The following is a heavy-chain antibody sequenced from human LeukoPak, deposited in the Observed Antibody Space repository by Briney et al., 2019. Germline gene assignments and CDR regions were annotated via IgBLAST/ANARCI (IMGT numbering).Heavy chain of an antibody. CDR2: ISSSSSYI. CDR1: GFTFSSYS. V-gene: IGHV3-21*01. J-gene: IGHJ4*02. Sequence: GGSMRLSCAASGFTFSSYSMNWVRQAPGKGLEWVSSISSSSSYIYYADSVKGRFTISRDNAKNSLYLQMNSLRAEDTAVYYCARVRGYDFWSGYYFDYWGQGTLVTVSS. D-gene: IGHD3-3*01. CDR3: ARVRGYDFWSGYYFDY.